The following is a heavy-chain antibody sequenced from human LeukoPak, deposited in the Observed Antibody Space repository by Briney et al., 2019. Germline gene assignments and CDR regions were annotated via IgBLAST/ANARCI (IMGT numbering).Heavy chain of an antibody. Sequence: ASVKVSCKASGYTFTGYYMHWMRQAPGQGLEWMGWINPNSGDTNYAQKFQGRVTMTRDTSITTAYMELSRLRSDDTAVYYRARDLAGQYCSSTTYCTFIRDTYFDYWGQGTLVTVSS. D-gene: IGHD2-2*02. CDR1: GYTFTGYY. J-gene: IGHJ4*02. V-gene: IGHV1-2*02. CDR2: INPNSGDT. CDR3: ARDLAGQYCSSTTYCTFIRDTYFDY.